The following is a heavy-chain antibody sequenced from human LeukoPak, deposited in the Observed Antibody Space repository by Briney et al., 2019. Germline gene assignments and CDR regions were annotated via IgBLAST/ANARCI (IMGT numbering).Heavy chain of an antibody. V-gene: IGHV4-39*07. CDR2: IYYSGST. Sequence: SETLSLTCTVSGGSISSSSYYWGWIRQPPGKGLEWIGSIYYSGSTYYNPSLKSRVTISVDTSKNQFSLKLSSVTAADTAVYYCARGRVGAMSTDGPNDYWGQGTLVTVSS. CDR1: GGSISSSSYY. J-gene: IGHJ4*02. D-gene: IGHD1-26*01. CDR3: ARGRVGAMSTDGPNDY.